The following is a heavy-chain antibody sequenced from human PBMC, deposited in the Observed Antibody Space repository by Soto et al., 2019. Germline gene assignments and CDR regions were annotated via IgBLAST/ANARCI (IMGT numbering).Heavy chain of an antibody. CDR1: GFSLSTSGVG. V-gene: IGHV2-5*02. J-gene: IGHJ4*02. CDR2: IYWDDDK. Sequence: QITLKESGPTLVKPTQTLTLTCTFSGFSLSTSGVGVGWIRQPPGKALEWLALIYWDDDKRYSPSLKSRLTINKDTSKNQVVLTMTNMDPVDTATYYFAHVGERITIFGVVEGEYFDYWGQGTLVTVSS. D-gene: IGHD3-3*01. CDR3: AHVGERITIFGVVEGEYFDY.